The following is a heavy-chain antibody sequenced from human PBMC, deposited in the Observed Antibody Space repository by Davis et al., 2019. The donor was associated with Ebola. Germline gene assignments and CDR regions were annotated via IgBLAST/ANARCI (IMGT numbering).Heavy chain of an antibody. V-gene: IGHV4-34*01. Sequence: PSETLSLTCAVYGGSFSGYYWSWIRQPPGKGLEWIGEINHSGSTNYNPSLKSRVTISVDTSKNQFSLKLSSVTAADTAVYYCARVGRGAYSWPKGYWGQGTLVTVSS. CDR2: INHSGST. J-gene: IGHJ4*02. CDR1: GGSFSGYY. D-gene: IGHD5-18*01. CDR3: ARVGRGAYSWPKGY.